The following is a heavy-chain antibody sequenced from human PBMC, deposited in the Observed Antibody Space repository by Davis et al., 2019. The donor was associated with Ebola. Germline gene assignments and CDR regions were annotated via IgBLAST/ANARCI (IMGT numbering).Heavy chain of an antibody. V-gene: IGHV1-18*04. J-gene: IGHJ4*02. CDR1: GYTFTNYG. CDR3: ARAQFPTTSDH. D-gene: IGHD1-1*01. CDR2: INPHNGNT. Sequence: ASVKVSCKASGYTFTNYGITWVRQAPGQGLEWMGWINPHNGNTNYAQNVQGRVTMTTDTSTSTAYLEVGSLRSDDTAVFYCARAQFPTTSDHWGQGTLVTVSS.